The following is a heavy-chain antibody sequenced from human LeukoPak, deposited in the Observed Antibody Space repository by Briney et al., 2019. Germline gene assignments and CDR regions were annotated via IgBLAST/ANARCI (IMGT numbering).Heavy chain of an antibody. CDR1: GYTFTSYY. CDR3: ARTRADYGDYYYYYGMDV. J-gene: IGHJ6*02. Sequence: AASVNVSCKASGYTFTSYYMHWVRQAPGQGLEWMGIINPSGGSTSYAQKFQGRVTMTRDTSTSTVYMELSSLRSEDTAVYYCARTRADYGDYYYYYGMDVWGQGTTVTVSS. V-gene: IGHV1-46*01. CDR2: INPSGGST. D-gene: IGHD4-17*01.